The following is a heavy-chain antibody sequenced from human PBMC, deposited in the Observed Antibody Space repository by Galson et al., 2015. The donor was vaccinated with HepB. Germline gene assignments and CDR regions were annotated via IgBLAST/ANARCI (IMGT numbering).Heavy chain of an antibody. D-gene: IGHD1-20*01. CDR1: GYSFSSYW. CDR2: IYPGDSDT. Sequence: QSGAEVKKPGESLKISCMGSGYSFSSYWIGWVRQMPGKGLEWMGIIYPGDSDTRYSPSFQGQVTISADKSISTAYLQWSSLRASDTAIYYCARAVYNWNSDYWGQGTLVTVSS. J-gene: IGHJ4*02. V-gene: IGHV5-51*03. CDR3: ARAVYNWNSDY.